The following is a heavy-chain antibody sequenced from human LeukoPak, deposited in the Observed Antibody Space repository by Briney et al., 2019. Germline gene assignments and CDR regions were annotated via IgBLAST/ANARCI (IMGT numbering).Heavy chain of an antibody. CDR1: GFTFSSYS. CDR2: ISSSSSYI. Sequence: IPGGSLILSCAASGFTFSSYSMNWVRQAPGKGLEWVSSISSSSSYIDYADSVKGRFTISRDNAKNSLYLQMNSLRAEDTAVYFCARGHGIVVVTASRLDSWGQGTLVTVSS. CDR3: ARGHGIVVVTASRLDS. D-gene: IGHD2-21*02. V-gene: IGHV3-21*01. J-gene: IGHJ4*02.